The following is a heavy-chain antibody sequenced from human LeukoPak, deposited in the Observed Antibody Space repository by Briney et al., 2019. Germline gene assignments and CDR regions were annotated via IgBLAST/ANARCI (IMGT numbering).Heavy chain of an antibody. V-gene: IGHV3-23*01. J-gene: IGHJ4*02. CDR2: ISGGGST. CDR3: AKDSKVAATVYYFDY. D-gene: IGHD2-15*01. CDR1: GFTFSTYA. Sequence: GGSLRLSCAASGFTFSTYAMTWVRQAPGKGLEWVSAISGGGSTYYADSVKGRFTISRDNSKNTLYLQMNSLRAEDTAVYYCAKDSKVAATVYYFDYWGQGTLVTVSS.